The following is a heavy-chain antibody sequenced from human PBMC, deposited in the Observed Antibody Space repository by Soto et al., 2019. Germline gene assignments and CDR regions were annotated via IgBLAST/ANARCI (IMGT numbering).Heavy chain of an antibody. Sequence: QVQLVQSGAEVKEPGSSVKVSCKASGGGNLRDYRTTWVRRAPGQGLEWMGRIIPNLGSANYAQNFQGSIPITADESTNTVYMELRSLRSDDTAVYYCARGRDGYNFGAVYWGQGTPVTVSS. D-gene: IGHD5-12*01. V-gene: IGHV1-69*01. CDR1: GGGNLRDYR. CDR3: ARGRDGYNFGAVY. J-gene: IGHJ4*02. CDR2: IIPNLGSA.